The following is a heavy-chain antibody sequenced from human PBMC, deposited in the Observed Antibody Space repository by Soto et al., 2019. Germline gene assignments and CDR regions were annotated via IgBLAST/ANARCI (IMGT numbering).Heavy chain of an antibody. CDR1: GGSISSSTYY. CDR2: VYKSGGT. V-gene: IGHV4-39*01. J-gene: IGHJ4*02. Sequence: PSETLSLTCSVSGGSISSSTYYWVWIRQSPGKGLEWIGRVYKSGGTYYNTSLKSRVSMSVNTPNNQFSLKIKSVTAADTALYYCARHHDAGYYFDYWGQGILVTVS. CDR3: ARHHDAGYYFDY.